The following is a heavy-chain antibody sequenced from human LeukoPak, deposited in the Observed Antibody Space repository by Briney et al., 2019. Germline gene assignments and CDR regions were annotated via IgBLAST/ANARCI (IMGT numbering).Heavy chain of an antibody. V-gene: IGHV3-30-3*01. CDR3: ARDGYYDFWSGYPIDY. Sequence: PGGSLRLSCAASGFSFSSYAMHWVRQAPGKGLEWVAVILYDGSKKYYADSVKGRFTISRDNSKNTLYLQMNSLRAEDTAVYYCARDGYYDFWSGYPIDYWGQGTLVTVSS. J-gene: IGHJ4*02. CDR2: ILYDGSKK. D-gene: IGHD3-3*01. CDR1: GFSFSSYA.